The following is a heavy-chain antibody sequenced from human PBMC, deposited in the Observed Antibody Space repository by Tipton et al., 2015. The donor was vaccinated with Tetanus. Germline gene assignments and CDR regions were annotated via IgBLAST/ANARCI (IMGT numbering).Heavy chain of an antibody. CDR1: GGSFSNYF. CDR2: ISPSGNT. V-gene: IGHV4-34*01. J-gene: IGHJ4*02. D-gene: IGHD5-18*01. Sequence: TLSLTCAVYGGSFSNYFWRWIRQPPGKGLEWIGEISPSGNTNYNPSLKSRVTISADTSRNQFSLTLSSVTAADTAVYYCARHLTYTYTSRYFDYWGLGTLVTVSS. CDR3: ARHLTYTYTSRYFDY.